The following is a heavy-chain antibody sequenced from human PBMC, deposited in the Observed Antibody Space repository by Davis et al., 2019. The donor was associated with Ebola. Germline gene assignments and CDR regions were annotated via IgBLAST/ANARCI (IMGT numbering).Heavy chain of an antibody. D-gene: IGHD1-26*01. J-gene: IGHJ4*02. CDR1: GGSISSYY. V-gene: IGHV4-59*08. CDR3: ACGYSGAFYPGV. CDR2: IYYSGST. Sequence: MPGGSLRLSCTVSGGSISSYYWSWIRQPPGKGLEWIGYIYYSGSTNYNPSLKSRVDISVDTSKNQISLEVNSVTAADTAVYRCACGYSGAFYPGVWGRGTLVTVSS.